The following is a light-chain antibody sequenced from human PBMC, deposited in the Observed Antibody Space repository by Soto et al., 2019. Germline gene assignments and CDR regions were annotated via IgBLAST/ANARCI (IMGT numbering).Light chain of an antibody. V-gene: IGLV2-14*01. J-gene: IGLJ2*01. CDR3: SSYTSSSTLGHVV. CDR2: DVS. Sequence: QSALTQPASVSGSPGQSITISCTGTSSDVGGYNYVSWYQQHPGKAPKLMIYDVSNRPSGVSNRFSGSKSVNTASLTISWLQAEDEADYYCSSYTSSSTLGHVVFGGGTKLTVL. CDR1: SSDVGGYNY.